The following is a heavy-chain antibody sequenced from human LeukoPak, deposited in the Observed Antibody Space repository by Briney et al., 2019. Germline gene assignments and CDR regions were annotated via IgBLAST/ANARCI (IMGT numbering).Heavy chain of an antibody. CDR1: GFTFDDYG. CDR2: INWNGGST. D-gene: IGHD6-13*01. CDR3: ARRVLEQQQLVKLYYFDY. J-gene: IGHJ4*02. Sequence: GGSLRLSCAASGFTFDDYGMSWVRQAPGKGLGWVSGINWNGGSTGYADSVKGRFTISRDNAKNSLYLQMNSLRAEDTALYYCARRVLEQQQLVKLYYFDYWGQGTLVTVSS. V-gene: IGHV3-20*04.